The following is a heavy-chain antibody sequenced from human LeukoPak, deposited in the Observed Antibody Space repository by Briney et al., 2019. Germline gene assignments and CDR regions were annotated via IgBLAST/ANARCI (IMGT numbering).Heavy chain of an antibody. J-gene: IGHJ4*02. CDR3: ARGRRNMITFGQTWSFDY. Sequence: PSETLSLTCAVYGGSFSGYYWSWIRQPPGKGLEWIGEINHSGSTNYNPSLKSRVTISVDTSKNQFSLKLSSVTAADTAVYYCARGRRNMITFGQTWSFDYWGQGTLVTVSS. D-gene: IGHD3-16*01. V-gene: IGHV4-34*01. CDR2: INHSGST. CDR1: GGSFSGYY.